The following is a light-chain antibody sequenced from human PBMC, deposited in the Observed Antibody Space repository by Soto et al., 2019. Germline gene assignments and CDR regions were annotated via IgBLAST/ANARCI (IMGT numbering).Light chain of an antibody. CDR3: QQRARWVT. V-gene: IGKV3-11*01. CDR2: DAS. CDR1: QSVSSY. J-gene: IGKJ5*01. Sequence: EIVLTQSPCTRSLSPGERATLSCRASQSVSSYLAWFQQKPGQAPRLLIYDASNRATGIPARFSGSGSETDFTLTISSLEPEDSAVYFCQQRARWVTFGQGTRLEIK.